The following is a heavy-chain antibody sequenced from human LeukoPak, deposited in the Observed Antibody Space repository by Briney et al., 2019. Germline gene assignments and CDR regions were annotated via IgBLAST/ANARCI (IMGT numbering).Heavy chain of an antibody. CDR1: GGSFSGYY. CDR2: INHSGST. D-gene: IGHD3-22*01. J-gene: IGHJ6*03. V-gene: IGHV4-34*01. CDR3: ARGDGNYDSSGYHYYYYYMDV. Sequence: SETLSLTCAVYGGSFSGYYWSWIRQPPGKGLEWIGEINHSGSTNYNPPLKSRVTISVDTSKNQFSLKLSSVTAADTAVYYCARGDGNYDSSGYHYYYYYMDVWGKGTTVTVSS.